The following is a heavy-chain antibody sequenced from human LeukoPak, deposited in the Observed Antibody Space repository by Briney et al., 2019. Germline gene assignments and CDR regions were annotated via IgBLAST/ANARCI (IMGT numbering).Heavy chain of an antibody. V-gene: IGHV3-43D*03. J-gene: IGHJ4*02. CDR3: AKDIGREGWLQSFDY. Sequence: GGSLRLSCAASGFTFDENAMHWVRQAPGKGLEWVSLISWNGDNTYYADSVKGRFTISRDNSKNSLYLQMNSLRAEDTALYYCAKDIGREGWLQSFDYWGQGTLVTVSS. D-gene: IGHD5-24*01. CDR1: GFTFDENA. CDR2: ISWNGDNT.